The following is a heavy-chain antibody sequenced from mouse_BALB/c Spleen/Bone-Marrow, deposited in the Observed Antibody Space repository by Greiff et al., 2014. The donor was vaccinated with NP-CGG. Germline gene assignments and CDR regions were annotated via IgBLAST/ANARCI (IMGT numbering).Heavy chain of an antibody. D-gene: IGHD1-1*01. CDR1: GFNIEDSY. J-gene: IGHJ2*01. V-gene: IGHV14-3*02. CDR3: ARNYGSSLDY. Sequence: VHVKQSGAEIVEPGASVKSSCTTSGFNIEDSYIYWMKQRPEQGLEWIGRIDPANGNTKYDPKFQGKATITVDTSSATAYLQLSSLTSEDTAVYYCARNYGSSLDYWGQGTTLTVSS. CDR2: IDPANGNT.